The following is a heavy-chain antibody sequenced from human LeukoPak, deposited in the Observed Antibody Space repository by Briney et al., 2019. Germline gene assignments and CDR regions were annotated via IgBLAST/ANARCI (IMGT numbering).Heavy chain of an antibody. V-gene: IGHV1-8*01. CDR2: MNPNSGNT. Sequence: GASMKVSSKASGYTFTSYDINWVRQATGQGLEWMGWMNPNSGNTGYAQKFQGRVTMTRNTSISTAYMELSSLRSEDTAVYYCARDTTVTDAFDIWGQGTMVTVSS. J-gene: IGHJ3*02. CDR1: GYTFTSYD. CDR3: ARDTTVTDAFDI. D-gene: IGHD4-17*01.